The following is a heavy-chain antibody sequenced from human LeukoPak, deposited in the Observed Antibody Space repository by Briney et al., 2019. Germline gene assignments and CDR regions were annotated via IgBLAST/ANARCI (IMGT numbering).Heavy chain of an antibody. CDR1: GFTFSSYS. CDR3: ARIGSRGGWYGLYYFDY. V-gene: IGHV3-21*01. CDR2: ITGSSTDI. Sequence: GGSLRLSCAASGFTFSSYSMNWVRQAPGKGLEWVSSITGSSTDIYYADSVKGRFTISRDNTKNSLYLQMNSLRAEDTAVYYCARIGSRGGWYGLYYFDYWGQGTLVTVST. J-gene: IGHJ4*02. D-gene: IGHD6-19*01.